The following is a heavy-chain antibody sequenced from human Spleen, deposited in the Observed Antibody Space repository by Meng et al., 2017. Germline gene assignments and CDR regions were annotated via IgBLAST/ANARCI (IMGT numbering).Heavy chain of an antibody. J-gene: IGHJ6*02. CDR1: GGSISSSSYY. V-gene: IGHV4-39*07. CDR2: IYYSGST. CDR3: ARGISYSSSWYPTYGMDV. Sequence: SETLSLTCTVSGGSISSSSYYWGWIRQPPGKGLEWIGSIYYSGSTYYNPSLKSRVTISVDTSKNQFSLKLSSVTAADTTVYYCARGISYSSSWYPTYGMDVWGQGTTVTVSS. D-gene: IGHD6-13*01.